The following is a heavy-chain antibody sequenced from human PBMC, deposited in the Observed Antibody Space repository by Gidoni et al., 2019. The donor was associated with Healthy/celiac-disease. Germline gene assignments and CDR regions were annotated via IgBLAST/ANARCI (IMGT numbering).Heavy chain of an antibody. CDR2: ISWNSGSI. Sequence: EVQLVESGGGLVQPGRSLSLPCAASGFPLDDYALHWVRQAPGKDLEWVSGISWNSGSIGYADSVKGRFTISRDNAKNSLYLQMNSLRAEDTALYYCATGYSSGWYQPHFDYWGQGTLVTVSS. CDR1: GFPLDDYA. CDR3: ATGYSSGWYQPHFDY. J-gene: IGHJ4*02. V-gene: IGHV3-9*01. D-gene: IGHD6-19*01.